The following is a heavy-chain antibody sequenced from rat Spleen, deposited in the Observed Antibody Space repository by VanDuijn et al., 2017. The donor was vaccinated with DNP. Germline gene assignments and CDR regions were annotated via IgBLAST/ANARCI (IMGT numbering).Heavy chain of an antibody. CDR2: ISYNGGST. D-gene: IGHD1-6*01. Sequence: EVQLVESGGGLVQPGRSLKLSCVGSGFTFSDYNMAWVRQAPKKGLEWVATISYNGGSTYYGDSVKGRFTISRDNAKTTLYLQMNSLRSEDMATYYCARRYYGSYFDYWGQGVMVTVSS. CDR3: ARRYYGSYFDY. J-gene: IGHJ2*01. V-gene: IGHV5-7*01. CDR1: GFTFSDYN.